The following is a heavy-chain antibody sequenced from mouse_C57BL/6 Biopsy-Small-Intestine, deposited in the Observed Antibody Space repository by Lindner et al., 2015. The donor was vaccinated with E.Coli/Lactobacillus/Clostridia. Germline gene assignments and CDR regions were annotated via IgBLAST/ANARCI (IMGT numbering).Heavy chain of an antibody. CDR1: GYIFTSYY. D-gene: IGHD1-1*01. Sequence: SVKVSCKASGYIFTSYYMHWVRQAPGQGLEWMGMINPSVGSTTYAQKFQGRVTMTRDTSTSTVYMELSSLRSEDTAVYYCAREWYYDSSGYYYGHFDYWGQGTLVTVSS. CDR3: AREWYYDSSGYYYGHFDY. V-gene: IGHV1-64*01. CDR2: INPSVGST. J-gene: IGHJ4*01.